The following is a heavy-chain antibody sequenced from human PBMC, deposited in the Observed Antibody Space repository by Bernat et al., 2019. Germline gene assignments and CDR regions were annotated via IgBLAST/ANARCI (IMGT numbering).Heavy chain of an antibody. D-gene: IGHD5-12*01. Sequence: EVQLVESGGGLVKPGGSLRLSCAASGFTFSSYSMNWVRQAPGKGLEWVSSISRSSSYIYYADSVKGRFTISRDNAKNSLYLQMNSLRAEDTAVYYCERGGPRYSIVVRADRRHKEYCACDMGGQDKRVSVSS. CDR2: ISRSSSYI. CDR3: ERGGPRYSIVVRADRRHKEYCACDM. CDR1: GFTFSSYS. J-gene: IGHJ3*02. V-gene: IGHV3-21*01.